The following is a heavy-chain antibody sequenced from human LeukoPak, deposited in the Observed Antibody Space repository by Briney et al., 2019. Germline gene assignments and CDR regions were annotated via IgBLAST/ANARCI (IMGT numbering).Heavy chain of an antibody. V-gene: IGHV1-24*01. CDR2: FDPEDGET. CDR1: GYTLTELS. Sequence: ASVKVSCKVSGYTLTELSMHWVRQAPGKGLEWMGGFDPEDGETIYAQKFQGRVTMTEDTSTDTAYMELSSLRSEDTAVYYCATAYARTGYSSGWKLFDYWGQGTLVTVSS. J-gene: IGHJ4*02. CDR3: ATAYARTGYSSGWKLFDY. D-gene: IGHD6-19*01.